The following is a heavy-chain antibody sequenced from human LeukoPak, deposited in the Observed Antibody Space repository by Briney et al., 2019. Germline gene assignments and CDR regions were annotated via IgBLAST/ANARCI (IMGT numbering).Heavy chain of an antibody. Sequence: ASVKVSCTVSGSTLTTISIDWVRQAPGQGLEWMGSLSPRDSETSHAQKFKGRFNMTADTATDIAYMEMSSLESGDTAVYYCATGAMVYDFWGQGTLVTVSS. CDR3: ATGAMVYDF. V-gene: IGHV1-24*01. CDR1: GSTLTTIS. CDR2: LSPRDSET. J-gene: IGHJ4*02. D-gene: IGHD3-10*01.